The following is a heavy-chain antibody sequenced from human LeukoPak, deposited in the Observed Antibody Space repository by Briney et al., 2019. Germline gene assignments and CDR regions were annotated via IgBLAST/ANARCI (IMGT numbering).Heavy chain of an antibody. CDR1: GFTFSTYA. D-gene: IGHD3-10*02. CDR2: ISGPSSHT. J-gene: IGHJ6*04. V-gene: IGHV3-21*01. CDR3: AELGITMIGGV. Sequence: GGSLRLSCAASGFTFSTYAMNWVRQAPGKGLQWVSAISGPSSHTYYADSVRGRFTISRDNAKNSLYLQMNSLRAEDTAVYYCAELGITMIGGVWGKGTTVTISS.